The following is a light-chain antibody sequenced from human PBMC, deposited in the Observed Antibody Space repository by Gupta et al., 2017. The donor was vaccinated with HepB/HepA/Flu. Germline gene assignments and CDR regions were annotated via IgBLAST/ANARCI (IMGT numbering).Light chain of an antibody. CDR3: QVWYSSRDYWM. CDR1: NIGSKS. J-gene: IGLJ3*02. V-gene: IGLV3-21*03. CDR2: DDD. Sequence: SSVLTPPPSVSVAPGKTARISCGGTNIGSKSVHWYQQKPGQAPVLVVFDDDDRPSGIPERFSGSNSGNTATLTISRVEEGDEADYYCQVWYSSRDYWMFGGGTKLTVL.